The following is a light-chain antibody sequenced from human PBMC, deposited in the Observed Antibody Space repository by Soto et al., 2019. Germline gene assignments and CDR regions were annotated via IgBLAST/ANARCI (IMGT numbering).Light chain of an antibody. CDR3: SLYSSSSLFV. CDR1: SSNIGSNY. Sequence: QSVLTQPPSASGTPGQRVTISCSGSSSNIGSNYVYWYQQLPGTAPKLLIYRNNQRPSGVPDRFSGSKSGNTASLTISGLQAEDEADYYCSLYSSSSLFVFGTGTKVTVL. V-gene: IGLV1-47*01. CDR2: RNN. J-gene: IGLJ1*01.